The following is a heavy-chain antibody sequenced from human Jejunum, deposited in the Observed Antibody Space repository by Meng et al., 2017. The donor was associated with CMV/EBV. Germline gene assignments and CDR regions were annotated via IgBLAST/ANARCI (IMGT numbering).Heavy chain of an antibody. Sequence: ASGFTLRTSWLPWVRQAPGKGLVWVSRISSDGSSTSYADSVKGRFTISRDNAENTVYLQMNSLRVEDTAVYYCIRNPSGRYGELQDWGQGTLVTVSS. V-gene: IGHV3-74*01. CDR3: IRNPSGRYGELQD. J-gene: IGHJ1*01. CDR1: GFTLRTSW. CDR2: ISSDGSST. D-gene: IGHD1-26*01.